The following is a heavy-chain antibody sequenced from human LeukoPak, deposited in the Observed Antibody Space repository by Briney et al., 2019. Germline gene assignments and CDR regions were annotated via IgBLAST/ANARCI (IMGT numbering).Heavy chain of an antibody. J-gene: IGHJ4*02. D-gene: IGHD6-19*01. Sequence: GGSLRLSCAASGFTFSSYAMSWVRQAPGKGLEWVSAISGSATTPYYADSVKGRFTISRDNSKNTLCLQMNSQRVEDTAVYYCARDPGAVANFDYWGQGTLVTVSS. CDR2: ISGSATTP. V-gene: IGHV3-23*01. CDR3: ARDPGAVANFDY. CDR1: GFTFSSYA.